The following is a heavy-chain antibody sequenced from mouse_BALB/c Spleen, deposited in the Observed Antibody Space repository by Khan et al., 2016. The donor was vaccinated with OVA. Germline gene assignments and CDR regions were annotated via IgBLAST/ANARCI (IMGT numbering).Heavy chain of an antibody. CDR2: IYPYTDDT. V-gene: IGHV1S136*01. D-gene: IGHD1-1*01. CDR3: ARSTTDYYTMDY. J-gene: IGHJ4*01. CDR1: GYTFTDYV. Sequence: EVQLQESGPELVKPGASAKMSCKASGYTFTDYVIHWVKQKPGQGLEWIGYIYPYTDDTESTEGFKGKATLTLDKSSSTAYMDLSSLTSADSSVYYCARSTTDYYTMDYWGQGTSVTVSS.